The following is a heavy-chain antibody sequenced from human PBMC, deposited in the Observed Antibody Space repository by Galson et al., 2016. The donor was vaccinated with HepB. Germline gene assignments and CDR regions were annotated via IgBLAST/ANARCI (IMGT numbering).Heavy chain of an antibody. V-gene: IGHV3-48*02. CDR1: GFTFSSYS. J-gene: IGHJ4*02. CDR2: IRSSSNTI. D-gene: IGHD3-10*01. Sequence: SLRLSCAASGFTFSSYSMNWVRQAPGKGLEWVSYIRSSSNTIYYADSVKGRFTISRDNAKNSLFLQMKSLRDEDTAVYYCARGFWFGLGRKYGMDVWGQGALLTVSS. CDR3: ARGFWFGLGRKYGMDV.